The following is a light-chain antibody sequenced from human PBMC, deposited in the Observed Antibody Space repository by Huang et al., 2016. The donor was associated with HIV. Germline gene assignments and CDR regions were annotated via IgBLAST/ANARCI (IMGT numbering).Light chain of an antibody. J-gene: IGKJ2*01. CDR2: GAS. CDR3: QQYNNWPPMYT. CDR1: QSVSSN. V-gene: IGKV3-15*01. Sequence: IVMTQSPTTLSVSPGDSATLSCRASQSVSSNISWYQQKPGQTPRLLIYGASTRATGTPARFSGSGSGTDCTLTISSLQSEDFAVYSCQQYNNWPPMYTFGQGTKLEIK.